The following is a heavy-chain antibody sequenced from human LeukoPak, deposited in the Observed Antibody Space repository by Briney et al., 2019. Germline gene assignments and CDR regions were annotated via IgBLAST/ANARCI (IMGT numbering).Heavy chain of an antibody. Sequence: GGSLRLSCAASRFTFSSYSMNWVRQAPGKGLEWVSSISSSGNYIYYADSVKGRCTISRDNSKNTLYLQMNGLRVEDTAVYYCAKGIGIQRFQGEYFHYGMDVWGQGTTVTVSS. V-gene: IGHV3-21*04. CDR2: ISSSGNYI. D-gene: IGHD5-18*01. J-gene: IGHJ6*02. CDR1: RFTFSSYS. CDR3: AKGIGIQRFQGEYFHYGMDV.